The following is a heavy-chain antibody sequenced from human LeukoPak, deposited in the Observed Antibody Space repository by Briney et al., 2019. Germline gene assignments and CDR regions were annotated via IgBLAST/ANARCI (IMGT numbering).Heavy chain of an antibody. V-gene: IGHV3-33*01. Sequence: PGGSLRLSCVTSGFTFSYYGYHSVRQAPGKGLEWVAAIWYDGTNKYYTDSVEGRFTISRDNSKNTLYLQMNSLRVEDTAVYYCARVQYYHNYGYSPFDYWGQGTLVTVSS. CDR2: IWYDGTNK. CDR1: GFTFSYYG. D-gene: IGHD3-22*01. J-gene: IGHJ4*02. CDR3: ARVQYYHNYGYSPFDY.